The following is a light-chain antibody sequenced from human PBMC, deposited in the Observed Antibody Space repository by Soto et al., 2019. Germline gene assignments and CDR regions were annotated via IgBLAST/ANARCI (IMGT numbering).Light chain of an antibody. CDR3: QQYGSSPIT. V-gene: IGKV3-20*01. CDR2: GAS. Sequence: EIVLTQSPGTLSLSPGERVTLSCSASQSVSSSYLAWYQQKPGQAPRLLIYGASSRATGIPDIFSGSGSGTDFTLTISTLEPEDFAVYYCQQYGSSPITFGQGTRLEIK. J-gene: IGKJ5*01. CDR1: QSVSSSY.